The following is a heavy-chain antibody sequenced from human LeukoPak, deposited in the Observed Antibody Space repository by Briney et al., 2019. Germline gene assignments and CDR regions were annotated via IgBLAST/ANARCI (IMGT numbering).Heavy chain of an antibody. Sequence: ASVKVSCKASGYTFTSYGISWVRQAPGQGLEWMGWINTNTGNPTYAQGFTGRFVFSLDTSVSTAYLQISSLKAEDTAVYYCARVSSGWSYYFDYWGQGTLVTVSS. V-gene: IGHV7-4-1*02. CDR1: GYTFTSYG. CDR3: ARVSSGWSYYFDY. J-gene: IGHJ4*02. CDR2: INTNTGNP. D-gene: IGHD6-19*01.